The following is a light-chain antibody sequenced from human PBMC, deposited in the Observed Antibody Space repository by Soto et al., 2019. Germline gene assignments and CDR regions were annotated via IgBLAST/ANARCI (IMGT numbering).Light chain of an antibody. J-gene: IGKJ1*01. CDR1: QSVSSSY. CDR2: GAS. CDR3: QQYGSSPPST. V-gene: IGKV3-20*01. Sequence: EIVLTQSPGTLSLSPGERATLSCRASQSVSSSYLAWYQQKPGQAPRLLIYGASSMATGIPDRFSGSRSGTVFPLTISRLEPEDFAVYYCQQYGSSPPSTFGQGTKVEIK.